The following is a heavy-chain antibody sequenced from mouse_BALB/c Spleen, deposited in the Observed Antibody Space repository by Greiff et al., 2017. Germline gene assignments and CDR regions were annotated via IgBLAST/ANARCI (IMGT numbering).Heavy chain of an antibody. CDR1: GFTFSSYY. CDR2: INSNGGST. D-gene: IGHD2-4*01. Sequence: EVHLVESGGGLVKLGGSLKLSCAASGFTFSSYYMSWVRQTPEKRLELVAAINSNGGSTYYPDTVKGRFTIARDNAKNTLYLQMSSLKSEDTALYYCARRGDYGGYFDYWGQGTTLTVSS. CDR3: ARRGDYGGYFDY. V-gene: IGHV5-6-2*01. J-gene: IGHJ2*01.